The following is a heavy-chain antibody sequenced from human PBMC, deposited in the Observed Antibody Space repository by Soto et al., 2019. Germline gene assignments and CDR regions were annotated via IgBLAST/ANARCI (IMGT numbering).Heavy chain of an antibody. CDR3: VRDGGNWKYWVDP. D-gene: IGHD1-1*01. CDR1: GFTFSSYP. Sequence: PGGSLRLSCSASGFTFSSYPMHWVRQAPGRGLEYVSGIRTNGVGTYYADSVKGRFTISRDNSKTILYLQMSSLRTDDTALYYCVRDGGNWKYWVDPWGQGTLVTVSS. CDR2: IRTNGVGT. J-gene: IGHJ5*02. V-gene: IGHV3-64D*06.